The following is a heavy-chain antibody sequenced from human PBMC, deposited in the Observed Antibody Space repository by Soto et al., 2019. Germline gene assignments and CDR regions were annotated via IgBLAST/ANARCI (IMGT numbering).Heavy chain of an antibody. CDR1: GFTFSNYG. V-gene: IGHV1-18*01. CDR2: ISRHNGNT. J-gene: IGHJ5*02. D-gene: IGHD3-10*01. CDR3: ARAVRGVSSPFDP. Sequence: QVQLVQSGAEVKNPGASVKVSCKASGFTFSNYGFSWVRQAPGQGLEWMGWISRHNGNTNYAQKLQGRVTMTTDTSTSTAYMELRSLRSDDTAVYYCARAVRGVSSPFDPWGQGTLVNVSS.